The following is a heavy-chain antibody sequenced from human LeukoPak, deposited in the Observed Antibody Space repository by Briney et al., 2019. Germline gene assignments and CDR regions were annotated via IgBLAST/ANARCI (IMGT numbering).Heavy chain of an antibody. CDR3: ARVGNYGSAPDAFDI. CDR2: INPNSGGT. D-gene: IGHD3-10*01. J-gene: IGHJ3*02. CDR1: GYTFTGYY. V-gene: IGHV1-2*02. Sequence: GASVKASCKASGYTFTGYYMHWVRQAPGQGLEWMGWINPNSGGTNYAQKFQGRVTMTRDTSISTAYMELSRLRSDDTAVYYCARVGNYGSAPDAFDIWGQGTMVTVSS.